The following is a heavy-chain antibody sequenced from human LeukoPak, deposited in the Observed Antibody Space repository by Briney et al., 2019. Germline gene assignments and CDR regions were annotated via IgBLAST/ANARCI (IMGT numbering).Heavy chain of an antibody. V-gene: IGHV4-34*01. CDR1: GGSFSGYY. CDR2: INHSGST. J-gene: IGHJ4*02. Sequence: SETLSLTCAVYGGSFSGYYWSWIRQPPGKGLEWIGEINHSGSTNYNPSLKSRVTISVDTSKNQFSLRLSSVTAADTAVYYCARLSGNSGNYWGQGTLVTVSS. D-gene: IGHD4-23*01. CDR3: ARLSGNSGNY.